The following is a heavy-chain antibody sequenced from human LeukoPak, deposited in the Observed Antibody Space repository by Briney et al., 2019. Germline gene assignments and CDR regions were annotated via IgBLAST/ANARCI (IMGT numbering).Heavy chain of an antibody. CDR3: ARQYGSGSTNWFDP. J-gene: IGHJ5*02. D-gene: IGHD3-10*01. CDR1: GGSISSYY. Sequence: PSETLSLTCTVSGGSISSYYWSWIRQPPGKGLEWIGYIYYSGSTNYNPSLKSRVTIPVDTSKNQFSLKLSSVTAADTAVYYCARQYGSGSTNWFDPWGQGTLVTVSS. V-gene: IGHV4-59*08. CDR2: IYYSGST.